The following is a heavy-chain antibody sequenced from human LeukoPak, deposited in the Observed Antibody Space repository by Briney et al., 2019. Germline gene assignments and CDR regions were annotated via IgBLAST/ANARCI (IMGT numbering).Heavy chain of an antibody. CDR3: GRDPSARVTIDF. V-gene: IGHV3-30*04. D-gene: IGHD5-24*01. J-gene: IGHJ4*02. Sequence: SGGSLRLSCAASGSTFSNYAMHWVRQAPGKGLEWVAIVSHDGRNQYYAESVKGRFTISRDSSKNTVSLQMNSLRAGDSALYYCGRDPSARVTIDFWGQGTLVTVSS. CDR2: VSHDGRNQ. CDR1: GSTFSNYA.